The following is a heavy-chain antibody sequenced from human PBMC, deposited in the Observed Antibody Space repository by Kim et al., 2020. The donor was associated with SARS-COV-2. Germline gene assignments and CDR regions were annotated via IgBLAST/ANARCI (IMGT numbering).Heavy chain of an antibody. V-gene: IGHV3-48*02. CDR3: ARLVRYYYGMDV. D-gene: IGHD6-6*01. Sequence: YYADSVKRRFTISRDKAKNSLYLQMNSLRDEDTAVYYCARLVRYYYGMDVWGQGTTVTVSS. J-gene: IGHJ6*02.